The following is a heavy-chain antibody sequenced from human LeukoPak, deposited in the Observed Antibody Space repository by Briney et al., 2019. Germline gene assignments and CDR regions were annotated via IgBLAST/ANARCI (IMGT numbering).Heavy chain of an antibody. CDR3: ARIDGPTVYTYYMDL. CDR2: ISPWSETI. Sequence: TGESLRLSCATSGFSFSIRGMNWVRHRPGKGLEWVSYISPWSETINYAESVKGRFTVSRDDAEKSLYLQMNTLSVEDTAVYYCARIDGPTVYTYYMDLWGKGTTVTVAS. J-gene: IGHJ6*03. V-gene: IGHV3-48*04. CDR1: GFSFSIRG. D-gene: IGHD3-16*01.